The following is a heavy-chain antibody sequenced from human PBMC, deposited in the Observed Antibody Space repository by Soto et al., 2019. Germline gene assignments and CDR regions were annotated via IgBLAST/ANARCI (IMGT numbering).Heavy chain of an antibody. CDR2: VSIGGST. J-gene: IGHJ4*02. Sequence: DVQLLESGGGLVQPEGSLRLSCAASGFTFSSYAMGWVRQGPGKGLEWVAVVSIGGSTHYADSVRGRFTISRDNSKNTLSLEMNILTAEDTAVYFCAKRRGDGGHFDFWGQGALVTVSS. V-gene: IGHV3-23*01. CDR3: AKRRGDGGHFDF. CDR1: GFTFSSYA. D-gene: IGHD2-21*02.